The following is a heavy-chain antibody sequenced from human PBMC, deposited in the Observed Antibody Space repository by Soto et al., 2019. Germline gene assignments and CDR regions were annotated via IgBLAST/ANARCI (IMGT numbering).Heavy chain of an antibody. D-gene: IGHD3-22*01. CDR1: GGIFGSHG. Sequence: QVQLIQSEAEVKKPGSSVRVSCTASGGIFGSHGFSWVRQAPGQRLEWVGGFIPIFRTLTYTEKFQARVRIAADESTNTVYLDLSSLTSEDTAVYYCVRDRRIYYSDPHDEFVASDYEVWGQGQWSASLQ. V-gene: IGHV1-69*01. CDR2: FIPIFRTL. CDR3: VRDRRIYYSDPHDEFVASDYEV. J-gene: IGHJ3*01.